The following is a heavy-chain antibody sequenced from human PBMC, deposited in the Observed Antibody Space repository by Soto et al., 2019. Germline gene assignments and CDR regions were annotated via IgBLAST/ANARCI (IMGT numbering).Heavy chain of an antibody. V-gene: IGHV2-5*01. J-gene: IGHJ4*02. Sequence: QITLQASGPTLLKPTQTLTLTCIFSGFSLSTSGVAVGWIRQPPGKALEWLALIYWNDYSHYNPSLKSRLTSTKDTSNNQVVLTMTNMDPVDTATYYWEHLDSGDYDRLQSFDYWGQGTLVTVSS. CDR1: GFSLSTSGVA. CDR3: EHLDSGDYDRLQSFDY. D-gene: IGHD4-17*01. CDR2: IYWNDYS.